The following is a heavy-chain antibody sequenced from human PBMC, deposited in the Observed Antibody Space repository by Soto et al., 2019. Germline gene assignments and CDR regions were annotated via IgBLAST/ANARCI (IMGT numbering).Heavy chain of an antibody. V-gene: IGHV4-39*01. CDR3: ARGPYYYDSSGYYSQIFNWFDP. CDR1: GGSISSSSYY. Sequence: SETLSLTCTVSGGSISSSSYYWGWIRQPPGKGLEWIGSIYYSGSTYYNPSLKSRATISVDTSKNQFSLKLSSVTAADTAVYYCARGPYYYDSSGYYSQIFNWFDPWGQGTLVTVSS. D-gene: IGHD3-22*01. CDR2: IYYSGST. J-gene: IGHJ5*02.